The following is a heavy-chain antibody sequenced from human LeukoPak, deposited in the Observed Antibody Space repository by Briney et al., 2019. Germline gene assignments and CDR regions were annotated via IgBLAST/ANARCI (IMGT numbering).Heavy chain of an antibody. Sequence: PGESLRLSCAASGFTFSNYAMHWVRQAPGKGLEWVAVMCSDGSDKYHVNSVEGRFTISRDTSKNTLYLQMNNLRTEDTAVYYCAKDGGTVCHVINYSFDSWSQGTLVTVTS. J-gene: IGHJ4*02. V-gene: IGHV3-30*18. CDR1: GFTFSNYA. CDR2: MCSDGSDK. D-gene: IGHD1-1*01. CDR3: AKDGGTVCHVINYSFDS.